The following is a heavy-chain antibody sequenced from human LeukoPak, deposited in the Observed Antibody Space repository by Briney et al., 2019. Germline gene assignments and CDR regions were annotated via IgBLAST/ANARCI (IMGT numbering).Heavy chain of an antibody. Sequence: GGSLRLSCAASGFTVSSNYMSWVRQAPGKGLEWVSLIYSGGSTYYADSVKGRFTISRDNSKNTLCLQMNSLRAEDTAVYYCARDLYYYGMDVWGQGTTVTVSS. J-gene: IGHJ6*02. CDR2: IYSGGST. CDR3: ARDLYYYGMDV. V-gene: IGHV3-66*01. CDR1: GFTVSSNY.